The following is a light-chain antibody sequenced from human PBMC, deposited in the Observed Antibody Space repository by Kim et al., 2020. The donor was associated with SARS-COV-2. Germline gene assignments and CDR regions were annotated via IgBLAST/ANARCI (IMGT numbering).Light chain of an antibody. CDR1: SSNIGSHT. V-gene: IGLV1-44*01. CDR3: AAWDDSLNGPV. Sequence: VLTQPPSASGTPGQRVTISCSGSSSNIGSHTVNWYQQLPGTAPKFVIYSNNQRPSGVPDRFSGSKSGTSASLAITGLQSDDEADYYCAAWDDSLNGPVFGGGTQLTVL. CDR2: SNN. J-gene: IGLJ2*01.